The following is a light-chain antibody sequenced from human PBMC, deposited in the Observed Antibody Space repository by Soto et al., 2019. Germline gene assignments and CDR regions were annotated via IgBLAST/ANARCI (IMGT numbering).Light chain of an antibody. V-gene: IGKV3-15*01. Sequence: EIVMTQSPATLSVSPGERATLSCRASQSVGSNLAWYQQKPGQAPRLLIYGASTRATGIPARSSGSGSGTEFTHAISSLQPEDFAIYFCQQYNNWPPDRTFGQGIKVEIK. CDR2: GAS. CDR3: QQYNNWPPDRT. CDR1: QSVGSN. J-gene: IGKJ1*01.